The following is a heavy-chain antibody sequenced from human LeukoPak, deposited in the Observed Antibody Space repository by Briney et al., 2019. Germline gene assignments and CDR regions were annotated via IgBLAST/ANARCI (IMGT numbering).Heavy chain of an antibody. CDR3: ARGGGGGMFGLPYHFDY. CDR2: IYHSGST. D-gene: IGHD3-16*01. V-gene: IGHV4-30-2*01. CDR1: GGSISSGGYS. Sequence: PSQTPSLTCAVSGGSISSGGYSWSWIRQPPGKGLEWIGYIYHSGSTYYNPSLKSRVTISVDRSKNQFSLKLSSVTAADTAVYYCARGGGGGMFGLPYHFDYWGQGTLVTVSS. J-gene: IGHJ4*02.